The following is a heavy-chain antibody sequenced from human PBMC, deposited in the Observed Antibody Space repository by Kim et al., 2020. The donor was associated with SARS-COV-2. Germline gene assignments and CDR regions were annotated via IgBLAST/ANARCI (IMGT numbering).Heavy chain of an antibody. V-gene: IGHV3-23*01. CDR2: ISGSGGST. D-gene: IGHD5-12*01. J-gene: IGHJ4*02. Sequence: GGSLRLSCAASGFTFSSYAMSWVRQAPGKGLEWVSAISGSGGSTYYADSVKGRFTISRDNSKNTLYLQMNSLRAEDTAVYYCAKWVEVDIVATTPRPYWGQGTLVTVSS. CDR1: GFTFSSYA. CDR3: AKWVEVDIVATTPRPY.